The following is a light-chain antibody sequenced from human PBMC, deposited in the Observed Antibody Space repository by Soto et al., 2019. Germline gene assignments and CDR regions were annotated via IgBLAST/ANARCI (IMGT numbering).Light chain of an antibody. CDR1: NSNIGSNA. J-gene: IGLJ3*02. CDR2: YND. Sequence: QSVLTQSPSVSGAPRQSVNISCSGNNSNIGSNAVHWYQQLPGKAPKLLMYYNDMLPSGVSDRFSGSKSGTSASLAISWLQSEYEGDYYCATLDDRLTAWVFGGGTKLTVL. V-gene: IGLV1-36*01. CDR3: ATLDDRLTAWV.